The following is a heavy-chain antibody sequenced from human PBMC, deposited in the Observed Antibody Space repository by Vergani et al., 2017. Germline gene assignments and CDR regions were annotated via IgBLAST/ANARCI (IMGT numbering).Heavy chain of an antibody. CDR1: GFISSSYW. CDR3: VRVPLIRRGSGNYGINNYHGMDV. J-gene: IGHJ6*02. D-gene: IGHD3-10*01. Sequence: EGQLVESGGDWVQRGGSLRLSCAASGFISSSYWMSWVRQAPGKGLEWVANVNQEGSENYYVDSVRGRFTISRDNAKNSIYLQRNSLRAEDTAVYFCVRVPLIRRGSGNYGINNYHGMDVWGQGTTVIVSS. CDR2: VNQEGSEN. V-gene: IGHV3-7*01.